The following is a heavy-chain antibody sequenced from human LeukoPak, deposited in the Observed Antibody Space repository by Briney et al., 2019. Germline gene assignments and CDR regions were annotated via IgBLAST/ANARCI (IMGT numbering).Heavy chain of an antibody. D-gene: IGHD1-7*01. CDR3: AGDQGITGTTEPFDY. CDR2: IWYDGSDK. CDR1: GFTFSSYG. J-gene: IGHJ4*02. V-gene: IGHV3-33*01. Sequence: GRSLRLSCAASGFTFSSYGMHWVRQAPGKGLEWVAVIWYDGSDKYYADSVKGRFTISRGNSKNTLYLQMNSLRVEDTAVYYCAGDQGITGTTEPFDYWGQGTLVTVSS.